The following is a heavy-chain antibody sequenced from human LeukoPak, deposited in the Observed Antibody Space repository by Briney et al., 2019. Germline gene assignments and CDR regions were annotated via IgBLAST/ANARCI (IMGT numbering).Heavy chain of an antibody. Sequence: PGGSLRLSCAASGFTFDDYGMSWVRHAPGKGPEWVSGINWNGGSTVYADSVKGRFTISRDKAKNSLYLQMNSLRAEDTALYYCARAGFGLDPYYYYMDVWGKGTTVTVSS. V-gene: IGHV3-20*04. J-gene: IGHJ6*03. CDR3: ARAGFGLDPYYYYMDV. D-gene: IGHD3-10*01. CDR2: INWNGGST. CDR1: GFTFDDYG.